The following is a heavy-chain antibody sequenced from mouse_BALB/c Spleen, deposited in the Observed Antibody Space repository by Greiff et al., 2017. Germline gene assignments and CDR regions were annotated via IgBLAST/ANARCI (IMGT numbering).Heavy chain of an antibody. CDR2: IWAGGST. D-gene: IGHD1-1*01. Sequence: VKLVESGPGLVAPSQSLSITCTVSGFSFTSYGLHWVRQPPGKGLEWLGVIWAGGSTNYNSALMSRLSISKDNSKSQVFLKMNSLQTDDTAMYYCARALRSHWYFDVWGAGTTVTVSS. CDR3: ARALRSHWYFDV. J-gene: IGHJ1*01. V-gene: IGHV2-9*02. CDR1: GFSFTSYG.